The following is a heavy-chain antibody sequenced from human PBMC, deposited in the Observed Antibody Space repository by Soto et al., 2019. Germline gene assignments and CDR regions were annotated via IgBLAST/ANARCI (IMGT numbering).Heavy chain of an antibody. CDR2: INSDGSST. J-gene: IGHJ3*02. V-gene: IGHV3-74*01. CDR3: ARYEQLVFLDAFDI. D-gene: IGHD6-6*01. CDR1: GFTFSSYW. Sequence: EVQLVESGGGLVQPGGSLRLSCAASGFTFSSYWMHWVRQAPGKGLVWVSRINSDGSSTSYADSVKGRFTISRDNAKNTLYLQMNSLRAEDTAVYYCARYEQLVFLDAFDIWGQGTMVTVSS.